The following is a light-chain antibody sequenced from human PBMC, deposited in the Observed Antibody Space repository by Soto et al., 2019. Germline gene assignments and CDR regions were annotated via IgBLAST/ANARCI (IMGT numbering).Light chain of an antibody. Sequence: AIRMTQSPSSFSASTGDRVTITCRASQGISSHLAWYQVKPGKAPRLLIYTASYLESGVPSRFSGRVSGTDFALTFSPLQSEDFADYYCQQYFSYPLTFGGGTKVEIK. CDR3: QQYFSYPLT. CDR2: TAS. CDR1: QGISSH. J-gene: IGKJ4*01. V-gene: IGKV1-8*01.